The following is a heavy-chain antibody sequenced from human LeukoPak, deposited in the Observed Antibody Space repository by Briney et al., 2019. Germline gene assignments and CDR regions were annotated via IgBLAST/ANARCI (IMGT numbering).Heavy chain of an antibody. Sequence: SETQSLTCTFWGGFNTSCYWRWIRQPRGEGEEWGGNIYYGGGTNYNPSLKSRVTISVDTSKNQVSLKLSSVTAADTAVNLCARTTRSSWYYYDYWGQGTLVTVSS. D-gene: IGHD6-13*01. CDR2: IYYGGGT. CDR1: GGFNTSCY. CDR3: ARTTRSSWYYYDY. V-gene: IGHV4-59*13. J-gene: IGHJ4*02.